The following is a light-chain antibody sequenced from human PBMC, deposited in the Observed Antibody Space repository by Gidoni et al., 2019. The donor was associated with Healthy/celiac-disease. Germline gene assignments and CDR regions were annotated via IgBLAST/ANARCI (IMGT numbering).Light chain of an antibody. Sequence: SYELTQPPSVSVSPGQTASINCSGDKLGDKYACWYQQKQGQSPVLVIYQDSKRPSGIPERFSGSNSGNTATLTISGTQAMDEADYYCQAWDSSTAVFGGGTKLTVL. V-gene: IGLV3-1*01. CDR2: QDS. J-gene: IGLJ3*02. CDR3: QAWDSSTAV. CDR1: KLGDKY.